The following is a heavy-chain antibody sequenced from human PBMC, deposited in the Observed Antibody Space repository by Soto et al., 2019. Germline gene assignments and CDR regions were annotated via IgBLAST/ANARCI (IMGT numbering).Heavy chain of an antibody. J-gene: IGHJ4*02. CDR3: ARDPKTSGGQHWAFNYFDS. Sequence: LRLSCAASGFSFSISPMHWVRQAPGKGPEWVALISYGGTNKFYADSVKGRFTISRDNSKSTLYLQVDSLRPEDAAVYYCARDPKTSGGQHWAFNYFDSWGQGTLVTVSS. CDR1: GFSFSISP. V-gene: IGHV3-30-3*01. D-gene: IGHD7-27*01. CDR2: ISYGGTNK.